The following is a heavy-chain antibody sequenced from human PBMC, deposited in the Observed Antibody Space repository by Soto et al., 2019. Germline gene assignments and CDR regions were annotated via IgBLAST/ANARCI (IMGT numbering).Heavy chain of an antibody. D-gene: IGHD5-18*01. CDR2: ISAYNGNT. CDR1: GYTFTSYG. V-gene: IGHV1-18*01. J-gene: IGHJ6*02. Sequence: QVQLVQSGAEVKKPGASVKVSCKASGYTFTSYGIIWVRQAPGQGLEWMGWISAYNGNTNYAQKFQGRVTMTTDTSTSTAYMELRSLRSDDTAVYYCATNRIQLWCGAFYYYGMDVWCQGTTVTVSS. CDR3: ATNRIQLWCGAFYYYGMDV.